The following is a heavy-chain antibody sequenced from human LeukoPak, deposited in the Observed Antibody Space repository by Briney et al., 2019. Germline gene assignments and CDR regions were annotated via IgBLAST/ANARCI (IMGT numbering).Heavy chain of an antibody. V-gene: IGHV3-64D*06. Sequence: PGGSLRLSCSASGFTFSSYAMHWVRQAPGKGLEYVSAISSNGGSTYYADSVKGRFTISRDNSKNTLYLQMSSLRAEDTAVYYCARDNPYLSDSPTWREGYNWFDPWGQGTLVTVSS. CDR2: ISSNGGST. CDR1: GFTFSSYA. CDR3: ARDNPYLSDSPTWREGYNWFDP. J-gene: IGHJ5*02. D-gene: IGHD1-1*01.